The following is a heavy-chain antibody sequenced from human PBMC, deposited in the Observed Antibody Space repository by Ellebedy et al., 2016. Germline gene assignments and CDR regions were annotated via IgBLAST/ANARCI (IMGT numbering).Heavy chain of an antibody. D-gene: IGHD4-17*01. V-gene: IGHV1-46*01. CDR1: GYTFTSYG. J-gene: IGHJ4*02. CDR3: ARVYGDLPWVDY. CDR2: INPSGGST. Sequence: ASVKVSCKASGYTFTSYGISWVRQAPGQGLEWMGIINPSGGSTSYAQKFQGRVTMTRNTSISTAYMELSSLRSEDTAVYYCARVYGDLPWVDYWGQGTLVTVSS.